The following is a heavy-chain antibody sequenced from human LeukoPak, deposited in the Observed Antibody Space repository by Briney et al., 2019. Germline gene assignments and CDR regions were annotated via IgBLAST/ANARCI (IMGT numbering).Heavy chain of an antibody. V-gene: IGHV1-69*05. Sequence: SVKVSCKASGGTFSSYAISWVRQAPGQGLKWMGRIIPIFGTANYAQKFQGRVTITTDESTSTAYMELSSLRSEDTAVYYCASGATINYYYYYMDVWGKGTTVTVSS. CDR2: IIPIFGTA. CDR1: GGTFSSYA. J-gene: IGHJ6*03. D-gene: IGHD5-12*01. CDR3: ASGATINYYYYYMDV.